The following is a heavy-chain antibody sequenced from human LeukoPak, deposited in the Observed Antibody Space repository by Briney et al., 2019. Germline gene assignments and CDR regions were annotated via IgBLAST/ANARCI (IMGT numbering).Heavy chain of an antibody. CDR2: INSDGSST. J-gene: IGHJ4*02. V-gene: IGHV3-74*01. D-gene: IGHD3-10*01. Sequence: GGSLRLSCAASGFTFSRYWMHWVRQAPGKGLVWVSRINSDGSSTSYADSVKGRFTISRDNAKNTLYLQMNSLRAEDTAVYYCARERVMYYYGAGSPDYWGQGTLVTVSS. CDR1: GFTFSRYW. CDR3: ARERVMYYYGAGSPDY.